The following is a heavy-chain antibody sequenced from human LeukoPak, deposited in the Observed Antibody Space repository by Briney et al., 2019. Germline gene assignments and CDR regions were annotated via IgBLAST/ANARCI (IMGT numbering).Heavy chain of an antibody. CDR3: AKTFRGYSYGSPNFDY. V-gene: IGHV3-23*01. CDR2: ISGSGGST. CDR1: GFTFSSYA. J-gene: IGHJ4*02. Sequence: GGSLRLSCAASGFTFSSYAMSWVRQAPGKGLEWVSAISGSGGSTYYADSVKGRFTISRDNSKNTLYLQMNSLRAEDTAVYYCAKTFRGYSYGSPNFDYWGQGTLVTVSS. D-gene: IGHD5-18*01.